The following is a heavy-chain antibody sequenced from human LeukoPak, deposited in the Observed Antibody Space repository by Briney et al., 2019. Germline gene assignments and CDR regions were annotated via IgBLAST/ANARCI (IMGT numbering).Heavy chain of an antibody. Sequence: GGSLRLSCAASGFALSSYEMNWVRQAPGKGLEWVSYISSSGSTIYYADSVKGRFTISRDNAKNSLYLQMNSLRAEDTAVYYCASDSGYEIDIDYWGQGTLVTVSS. D-gene: IGHD5-12*01. CDR2: ISSSGSTI. J-gene: IGHJ4*02. V-gene: IGHV3-48*03. CDR1: GFALSSYE. CDR3: ASDSGYEIDIDY.